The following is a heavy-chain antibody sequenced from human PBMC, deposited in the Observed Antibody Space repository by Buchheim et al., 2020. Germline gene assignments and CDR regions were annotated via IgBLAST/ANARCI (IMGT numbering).Heavy chain of an antibody. CDR2: ITTTGGST. D-gene: IGHD4-23*01. Sequence: EVQLLESGGGLVQPGGSLRLSCAASGFIFSNYAMSWVRQAPGKGLEWVSFITTTGGSTYYADSVKGRFTISRDHSKNTVYLQMVSLRAEDTANYYGAKGKDDNSIYDYWGQGTL. CDR1: GFIFSNYA. CDR3: AKGKDDNSIYDY. V-gene: IGHV3-23*01. J-gene: IGHJ4*02.